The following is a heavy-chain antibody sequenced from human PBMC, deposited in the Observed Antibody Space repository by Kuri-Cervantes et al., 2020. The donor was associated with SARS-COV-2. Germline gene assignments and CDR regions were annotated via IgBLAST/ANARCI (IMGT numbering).Heavy chain of an antibody. D-gene: IGHD6-19*01. V-gene: IGHV1-69*02. J-gene: IGHJ4*02. Sequence: SVKVSCKASGGTFSSYTISWVRQAPGQGLEWMGRIIPILGIANYAQKFQGRVTITADKSTSTAYMELSSLRSEDTAVHYCASGAVADLFDYWGQGTLVTVSS. CDR2: IIPILGIA. CDR1: GGTFSSYT. CDR3: ASGAVADLFDY.